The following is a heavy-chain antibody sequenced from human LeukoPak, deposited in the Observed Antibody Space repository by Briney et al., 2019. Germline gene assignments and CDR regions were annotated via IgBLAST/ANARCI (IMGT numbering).Heavy chain of an antibody. CDR3: ARAYSERYGLGYYYMDL. CDR1: GFTFNDYG. CDR2: INYNGGTT. V-gene: IGHV3-20*04. Sequence: GSLRPSCEGSGFTFNDYGMSWVRQVPGKGLEWVSGINYNGGTTNYGDSVKGRFTISRDNAKNSLYLQMNSLRAEDTAVYYCARAYSERYGLGYYYMDLWGKGTTVTVSS. D-gene: IGHD1-26*01. J-gene: IGHJ6*03.